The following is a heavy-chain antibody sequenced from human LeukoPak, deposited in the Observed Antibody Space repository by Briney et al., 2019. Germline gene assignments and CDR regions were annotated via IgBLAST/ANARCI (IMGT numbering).Heavy chain of an antibody. Sequence: ASVKVSCKVSGYTLTELSMHWVRQAPGKGLEWMGGFDPEDGETIYAQKFQGRVTMTEDTSTDTAYMELSSLRSEDTAVYYCARTPVSYCSSTSCYYFDYWGQGTLVTVSS. J-gene: IGHJ4*02. D-gene: IGHD2-2*01. CDR1: GYTLTELS. CDR2: FDPEDGET. CDR3: ARTPVSYCSSTSCYYFDY. V-gene: IGHV1-24*01.